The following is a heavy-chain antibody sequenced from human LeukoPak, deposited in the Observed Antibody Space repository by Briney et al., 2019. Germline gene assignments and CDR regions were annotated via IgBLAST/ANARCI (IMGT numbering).Heavy chain of an antibody. J-gene: IGHJ4*02. Sequence: GGSLRLSCVGSGFTFSNAWVSWVRLTPEKGLEWLGRAKSETDGGTIDHAAPVNGRSNISRDDSSNTVFLQMSGLKIEDTAVYYCTIDRLFFQFWGQGSLVTVS. CDR1: GFTFSNAW. D-gene: IGHD3-3*01. CDR3: TIDRLFFQF. CDR2: AKSETDGGTI. V-gene: IGHV3-15*01.